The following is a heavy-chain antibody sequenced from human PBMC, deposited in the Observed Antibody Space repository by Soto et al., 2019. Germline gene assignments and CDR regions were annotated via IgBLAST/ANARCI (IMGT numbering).Heavy chain of an antibody. CDR3: ARAGYYDSSGYDGFDI. CDR1: GYTFTTYY. V-gene: IGHV1-46*01. CDR2: IDPRAGIA. Sequence: QVQLVQSGAEVKKPGASVRVSCKASGYTFTTYYLHWLRQAPGQGLEWMGIIDPRAGIASHAQNFQGRVTMTRDTSTRTVYMDLRSLRAEDTAVYYCARAGYYDSSGYDGFDIWGQGTMVTVSS. D-gene: IGHD3-22*01. J-gene: IGHJ3*02.